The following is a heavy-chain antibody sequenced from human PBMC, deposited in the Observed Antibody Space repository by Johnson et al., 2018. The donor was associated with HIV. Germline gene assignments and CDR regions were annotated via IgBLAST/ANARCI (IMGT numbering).Heavy chain of an antibody. Sequence: QVQLVESGGVVVQPGGSLRLSCAASGFTFDDYAMHWVRQAPGKGLEWVAVISYYGSNKYYADPVKGRFTISRDNSKNTLYLQMNSLRDEETAVYYVARGLAILVVVDAVDILGHGTMVTVSS. CDR1: GFTFDDYA. D-gene: IGHD2-15*01. V-gene: IGHV3-30*04. J-gene: IGHJ3*02. CDR3: ARGLAILVVVDAVDI. CDR2: ISYYGSNK.